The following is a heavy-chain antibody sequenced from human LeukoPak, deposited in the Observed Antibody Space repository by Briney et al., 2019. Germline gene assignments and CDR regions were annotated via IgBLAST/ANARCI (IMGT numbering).Heavy chain of an antibody. Sequence: SETPSLTCTVSGGSISSYYWSWTRQPAGKGLEWIGRIYTSGSTNYNPSLKSRVTISVDTSKNQFSLKLSSVTAADTAVYYCARSPLAAAGTGWFDPWGQGTLVTVSS. CDR3: ARSPLAAAGTGWFDP. V-gene: IGHV4-4*07. CDR1: GGSISSYY. J-gene: IGHJ5*02. D-gene: IGHD6-13*01. CDR2: IYTSGST.